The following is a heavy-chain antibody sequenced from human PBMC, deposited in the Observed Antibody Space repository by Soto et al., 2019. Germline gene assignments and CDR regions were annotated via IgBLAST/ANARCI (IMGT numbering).Heavy chain of an antibody. V-gene: IGHV4-39*01. J-gene: IGHJ4*02. D-gene: IGHD1-20*01. CDR3: ASSQKGYNWNYFDH. CDR1: GGSISGSYYY. CDR2: VFYTGFT. Sequence: NPSETLSLTCAVSGGSISGSYYYWGWLRQSPGRGLEWIGSVFYTGFTSYNPSLESRVSVSVDTSKNQFSLKVSAVTAADTAMYYCASSQKGYNWNYFDHWGQGALVTVSS.